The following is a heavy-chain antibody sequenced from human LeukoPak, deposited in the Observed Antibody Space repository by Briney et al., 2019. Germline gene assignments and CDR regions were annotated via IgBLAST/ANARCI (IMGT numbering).Heavy chain of an antibody. J-gene: IGHJ5*02. V-gene: IGHV3-7*01. CDR3: ARDLGGGPHSHYRWFDP. CDR1: GFTFSSYW. CDR2: IKQDGSDK. Sequence: GGSLRLSCAASGFTFSSYWMSWVRQAQGKGLEWVADIKQDGSDKYYVDSVKGRFTISRDNAKNSLYLQMSSLRAGDTTVYYCARDLGGGPHSHYRWFDPWGQGTLVTVSS. D-gene: IGHD2-15*01.